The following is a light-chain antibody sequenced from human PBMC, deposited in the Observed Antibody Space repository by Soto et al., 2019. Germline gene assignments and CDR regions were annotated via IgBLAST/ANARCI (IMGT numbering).Light chain of an antibody. CDR1: QTVSNH. Sequence: EVIMTQSPATLSVSPGERATLSCRASQTVSNHLAWYQQKNGQAPRLLIYHTSIRATGIPTRFSGSGSGTEFILTISSLQSEDFAVYYCQHYHTWPPSTTFGQGTRLEIK. CDR2: HTS. J-gene: IGKJ5*01. V-gene: IGKV3D-15*01. CDR3: QHYHTWPPSTT.